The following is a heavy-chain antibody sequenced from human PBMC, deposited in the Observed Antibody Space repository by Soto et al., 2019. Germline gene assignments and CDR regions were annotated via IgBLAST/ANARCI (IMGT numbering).Heavy chain of an antibody. CDR3: AKDWCSVTTCYCLEN. CDR2: VSGSSGSK. J-gene: IGHJ4*02. V-gene: IGHV3-23*01. CDR1: GFTFSSYA. Sequence: EVQLLESGGGLVQPGGSLRLSCAASGFTFSSYAMSWVRQAPGKGLEWVSSVSGSSGSKSYADSVKGRFTISRDNSKSPVYLQMNRLRAEDTAVYFCAKDWCSVTTCYCLENWGQGTLVTVSS. D-gene: IGHD4-4*01.